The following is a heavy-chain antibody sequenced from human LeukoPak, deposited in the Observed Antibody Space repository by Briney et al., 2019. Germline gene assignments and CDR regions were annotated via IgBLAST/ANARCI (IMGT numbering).Heavy chain of an antibody. V-gene: IGHV5-51*01. CDR3: ARASATIWYYYYGMDV. CDR2: IYPGDSDT. D-gene: IGHD5-12*01. J-gene: IGHJ6*02. Sequence: GESLKISCKGSGYNFTSYWIGWVRQLPGKGLEWMGIIYPGDSDTRYSPSFQGQVTISADKSISTAYLQWSSLKASDTAMYYCARASATIWYYYYGMDVWGQGTTVTVSS. CDR1: GYNFTSYW.